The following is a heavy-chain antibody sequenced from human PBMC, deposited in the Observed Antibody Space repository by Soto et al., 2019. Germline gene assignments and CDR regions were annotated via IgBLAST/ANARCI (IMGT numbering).Heavy chain of an antibody. J-gene: IGHJ3*02. V-gene: IGHV1-8*01. Sequence: ASVKVSCKAFGYTFTSYDINWVRQAPGQGLEWMGWMSPNNGNTDYAQKLQGRVTMTTNTSTSTAYMELRSLRSDDTAVYYCARDSPQHIVVVTAAFDIWGQGTMVTVSS. CDR2: MSPNNGNT. CDR3: ARDSPQHIVVVTAAFDI. CDR1: GYTFTSYD. D-gene: IGHD2-21*02.